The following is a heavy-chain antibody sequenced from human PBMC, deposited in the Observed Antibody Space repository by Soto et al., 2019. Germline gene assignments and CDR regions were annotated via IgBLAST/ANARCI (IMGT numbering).Heavy chain of an antibody. CDR3: ARGKVTYYDFWSGGRRDYYYYGMDV. CDR1: GGSFSGYY. Sequence: QVQLQQWGAGLLKPSETLSLTCAVYGGSFSGYYWSWIRQPPGKGLEWIGEINHSGSTNYNPSLKSRVTISVDTSKNQFSLKLSSVTAADTAVYCCARGKVTYYDFWSGGRRDYYYYGMDVWGQGTTVTVSS. CDR2: INHSGST. V-gene: IGHV4-34*01. J-gene: IGHJ6*02. D-gene: IGHD3-3*01.